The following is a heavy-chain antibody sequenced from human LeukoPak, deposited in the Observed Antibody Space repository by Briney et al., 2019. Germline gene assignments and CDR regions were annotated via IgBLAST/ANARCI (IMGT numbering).Heavy chain of an antibody. CDR1: GGSISSSSYY. CDR3: ARDRAGLLWFGDPNPHAFDI. D-gene: IGHD3-10*01. V-gene: IGHV4-39*07. J-gene: IGHJ3*02. CDR2: IYYSGST. Sequence: SETLSLTCTVSGGSISSSSYYWGWIRQPPGKGLEWIGSIYYSGSTYYNPSLKSRVAISVDTSKNQFSLKLSSVTAADTAVYYCARDRAGLLWFGDPNPHAFDIWGQGTMVTVSS.